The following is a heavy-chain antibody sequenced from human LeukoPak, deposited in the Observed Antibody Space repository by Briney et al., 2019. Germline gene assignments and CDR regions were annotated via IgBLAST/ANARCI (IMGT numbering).Heavy chain of an antibody. CDR2: ISVGVQTT. CDR3: AKDGYYSSANHFARLHFDL. D-gene: IGHD3-10*01. V-gene: IGHV3-23*01. J-gene: IGHJ2*01. CDR1: GFTFSTHA. Sequence: TGGSLRLSCEASGFTFSTHAMNCIRQTPGKGLEWVSVISVGVQTTTYASPARGRFTIARDNSKNTLYLEMNSLRVEDTAIYYCAKDGYYSSANHFARLHFDLWGRGTRVTVSS.